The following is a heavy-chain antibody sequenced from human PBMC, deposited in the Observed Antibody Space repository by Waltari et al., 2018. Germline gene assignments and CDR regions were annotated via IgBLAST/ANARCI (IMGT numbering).Heavy chain of an antibody. CDR2: IYYSGGT. Sequence: QVQLQESGPGLVKPSQTLSLTCTVSGGSISSGGYYWSWIRQHPGKGLEWIGYIYYSGGTYYNPSLKSRVTISVDTSKNQFSLKLSSVTAADTAVYYCARSSGYYDSSGYYDHAFDIWGQGTMVTVSS. J-gene: IGHJ3*02. D-gene: IGHD3-22*01. V-gene: IGHV4-31*03. CDR3: ARSSGYYDSSGYYDHAFDI. CDR1: GGSISSGGYY.